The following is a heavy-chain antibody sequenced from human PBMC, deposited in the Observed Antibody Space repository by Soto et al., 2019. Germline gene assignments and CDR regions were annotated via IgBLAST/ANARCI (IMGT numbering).Heavy chain of an antibody. CDR3: ARESEDLTSNFDY. CDR2: ISSTTNYI. CDR1: GFTFTRYS. J-gene: IGHJ4*02. V-gene: IGHV3-21*06. Sequence: GGSLRLSCAASGFTFTRYSMNWVRQASGKGLEWGSSISSTTNYIYYGDSMKGRFTISRDNAKNSLYLEMNSLRAEDTAVYYCARESEDLTSNFDYWGQGTLVTVSS.